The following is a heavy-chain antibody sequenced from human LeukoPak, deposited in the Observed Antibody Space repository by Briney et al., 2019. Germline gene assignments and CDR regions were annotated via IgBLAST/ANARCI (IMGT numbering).Heavy chain of an antibody. CDR1: GGSFSGYY. CDR3: ARLNSGSSYYFDY. V-gene: IGHV4-34*01. J-gene: IGHJ4*02. Sequence: PSETLSLTCAVYGGSFSGYYWSWTRQPPGKGLEWIGSIYYSGSTYYNPSLKSRVTISVDTSKNQFSLKLSSVTAADTAVYYCARLNSGSSYYFDYWGQGTLVTVSS. CDR2: IYYSGST. D-gene: IGHD1-26*01.